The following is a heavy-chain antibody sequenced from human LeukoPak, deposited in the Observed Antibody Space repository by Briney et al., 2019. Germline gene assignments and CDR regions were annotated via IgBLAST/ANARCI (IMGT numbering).Heavy chain of an antibody. Sequence: GGSLRLSCAASGFTVSSNYMSWVRQAPGKGLEWVSVIYSGGSTYYADSVKGRFTVSRDNSKNTLYLQMNSLRAEDTAVYYCARVAYSSSSGAFDIWGQGTMVTVSS. J-gene: IGHJ3*02. CDR1: GFTVSSNY. CDR3: ARVAYSSSSGAFDI. D-gene: IGHD6-6*01. CDR2: IYSGGST. V-gene: IGHV3-66*01.